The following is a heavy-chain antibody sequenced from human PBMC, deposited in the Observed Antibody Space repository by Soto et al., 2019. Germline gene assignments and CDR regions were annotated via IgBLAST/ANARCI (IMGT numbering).Heavy chain of an antibody. D-gene: IGHD2-21*01. CDR3: WRVSPSICGGGNGYRLDSYFDS. CDR1: GVTFSTAG. V-gene: IGHV1-69*01. Sequence: QVQLVQSGAEVKKPGSSLKVSCKTSGVTFSTAGISWVRQGPGQGLEWMGGIIPMFGTPKDARKFQGRVSSTADDSAPTTYLELSGLRSDDTASYDCWRVSPSICGGGNGYRLDSYFDSWGQGSQVVVSS. J-gene: IGHJ4*03. CDR2: IIPMFGTP.